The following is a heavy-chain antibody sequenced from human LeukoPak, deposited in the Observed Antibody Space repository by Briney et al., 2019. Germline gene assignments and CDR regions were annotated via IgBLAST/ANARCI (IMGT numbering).Heavy chain of an antibody. V-gene: IGHV3-33*08. CDR1: GFIFTNYF. Sequence: GGSLRLSCAASGFIFTNYFMSWVRQAPGKGLEWVAVIWYDGSNKYYADSVKGRFTISRDNSKNTLYLQMNSLRAEDTAVYYCARDSRSYYYDSSGYPYYFDYWGQGTLVTVSS. CDR3: ARDSRSYYYDSSGYPYYFDY. D-gene: IGHD3-22*01. CDR2: IWYDGSNK. J-gene: IGHJ4*02.